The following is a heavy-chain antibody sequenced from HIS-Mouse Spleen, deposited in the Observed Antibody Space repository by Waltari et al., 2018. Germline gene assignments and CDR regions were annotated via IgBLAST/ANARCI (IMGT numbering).Heavy chain of an antibody. V-gene: IGHV4-39*07. CDR1: GGSISSSSYY. CDR3: AREIPYSSSWYDWYFDL. J-gene: IGHJ2*01. D-gene: IGHD6-13*01. Sequence: QLQLQESGPGLVKPSETLSLTCTVSGGSISSSSYYWGWIRQPPGKGLEWIGSIYYSERTYYIPSLKSRVTISVDTSKNQFSRKLSSVTAADTAVYYCAREIPYSSSWYDWYFDLWGRGTLVTVSS. CDR2: IYYSERT.